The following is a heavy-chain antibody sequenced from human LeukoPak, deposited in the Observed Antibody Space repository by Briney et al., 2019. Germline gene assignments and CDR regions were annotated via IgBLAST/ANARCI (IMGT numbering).Heavy chain of an antibody. CDR3: ARGSNPGGLWFGEWDYFDY. CDR2: ISAYNGNT. CDR1: GYAFTSYG. J-gene: IGHJ4*02. D-gene: IGHD3-10*01. Sequence: ASVKVSCKASGYAFTSYGISWVRQAPGQGLEWMGWISAYNGNTNYAQKLQGRVTMTTDTSTSTAYMELRGLRSDDTAVYYCARGSNPGGLWFGEWDYFDYWGQGTLVTVSS. V-gene: IGHV1-18*01.